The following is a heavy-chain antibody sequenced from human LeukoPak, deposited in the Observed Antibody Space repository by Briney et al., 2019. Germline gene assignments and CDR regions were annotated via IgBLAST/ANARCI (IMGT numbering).Heavy chain of an antibody. J-gene: IGHJ4*02. CDR1: GFSVSSIY. CDR2: VYSGGST. V-gene: IGHV3-53*01. Sequence: PGGSLRLSCAASGFSVSSIYMSWVRQAPGKGLEWVSVVYSGGSTYYADSVRGRFTISRDNSKNTLYLQMNSLRVEETAVYYCARDMGFGDLMGYWGQGTLVTVSS. CDR3: ARDMGFGDLMGY. D-gene: IGHD3-10*01.